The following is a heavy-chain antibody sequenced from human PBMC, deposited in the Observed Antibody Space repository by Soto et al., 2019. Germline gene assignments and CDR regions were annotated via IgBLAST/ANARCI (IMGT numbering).Heavy chain of an antibody. CDR2: INAGNGNT. V-gene: IGHV1-3*01. Sequence: ASVKVSCKASGYTFTSYAMHWVRQAPGQRLEWMGWINAGNGNTKYSQKFQGRVTITRDTSASTAYMELSSLRSEDTAVYYCAGFGGNTEGFDYWGQGTLVTVSS. J-gene: IGHJ4*02. D-gene: IGHD2-15*01. CDR1: GYTFTSYA. CDR3: AGFGGNTEGFDY.